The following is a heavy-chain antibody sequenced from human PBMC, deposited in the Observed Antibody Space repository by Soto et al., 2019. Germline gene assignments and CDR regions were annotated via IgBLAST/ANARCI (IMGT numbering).Heavy chain of an antibody. D-gene: IGHD1-1*01. Sequence: SETLSLTCTVSGCSISSYYWSWIRQPPGKGLEWIGYIYYSGSTNYNPSLKGRVTISVDTSKNQFSLKLSSVTAADTAVYYCAREDGAAGHFDYWGQGTLVTVSS. CDR2: IYYSGST. CDR3: AREDGAAGHFDY. J-gene: IGHJ4*02. CDR1: GCSISSYY. V-gene: IGHV4-59*01.